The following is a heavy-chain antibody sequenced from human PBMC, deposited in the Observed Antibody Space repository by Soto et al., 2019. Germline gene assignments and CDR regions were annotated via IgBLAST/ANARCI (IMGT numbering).Heavy chain of an antibody. Sequence: QGLLVQSGPEVKKPGASVKVSCKASGYAFSSHGISWVRQAPGQGLEWMGRINTYNGNINYARNVQDRLTLTTDTSTTTVYMELKSLTSDDTAVYYCARDLRVGANTDAVTLWRQSTIVPVSS. CDR1: GYAFSSHG. D-gene: IGHD1-26*01. CDR3: ARDLRVGANTDAVTL. J-gene: IGHJ3*01. V-gene: IGHV1-18*01. CDR2: INTYNGNI.